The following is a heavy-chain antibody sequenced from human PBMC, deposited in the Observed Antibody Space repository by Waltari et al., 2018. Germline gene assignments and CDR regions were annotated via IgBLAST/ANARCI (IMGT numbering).Heavy chain of an antibody. Sequence: EVQLLESGGDLVQPGGSLRLSCAASGVTFSNYAMSWVRQAPGKGLEWVSAISGSGDTTPYADSVKGRFTISRDNSKNTLYLQMNSLRAEDTAVYYCAKSIAAAGLWYFDLWGRGTLVTISS. CDR1: GVTFSNYA. D-gene: IGHD6-13*01. V-gene: IGHV3-23*01. CDR3: AKSIAAAGLWYFDL. CDR2: ISGSGDTT. J-gene: IGHJ2*01.